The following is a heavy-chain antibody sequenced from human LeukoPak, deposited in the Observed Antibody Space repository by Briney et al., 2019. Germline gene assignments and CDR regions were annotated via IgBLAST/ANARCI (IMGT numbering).Heavy chain of an antibody. J-gene: IGHJ4*02. V-gene: IGHV4-4*07. Sequence: SETLSLTCTVSGGSVSSYYWSWIRQPAGEGLEWIGRLHTSGSTHYNPSLKSRVTMSVDTSKNQFSLKLSSVTAADTAVYYCARDFGYGDYFFDDWGQGTLVTVSS. CDR2: LHTSGST. CDR3: ARDFGYGDYFFDD. D-gene: IGHD4-17*01. CDR1: GGSVSSYY.